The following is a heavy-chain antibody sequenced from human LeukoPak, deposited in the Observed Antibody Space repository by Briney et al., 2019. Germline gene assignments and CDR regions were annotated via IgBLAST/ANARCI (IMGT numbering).Heavy chain of an antibody. CDR1: GGSFSDYF. CDR2: INHRGNT. Sequence: SETLSLTCTVHGGSFSDYFWTWIRQPPEKALEWIGEINHRGNTNYIPSLKSRVSISVDTSKNQFFLELNSMTAADTAVYYCARGPSIRGFRSGYTFDSWGQGTLVTVSS. V-gene: IGHV4-34*01. J-gene: IGHJ5*01. D-gene: IGHD3-3*01. CDR3: ARGPSIRGFRSGYTFDS.